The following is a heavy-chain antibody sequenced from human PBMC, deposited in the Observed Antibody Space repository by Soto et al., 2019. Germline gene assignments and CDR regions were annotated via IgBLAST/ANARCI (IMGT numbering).Heavy chain of an antibody. V-gene: IGHV3-33*03. CDR2: VWYDGRQK. Sequence: QVHLVESGGGVVQPGRSLRLSCATSGFTFTNYVMHWVSQTPGKGLEWVANVWYDGRQKCYADLAKGRFTISRDNSENTVSLQMNSLRVEDTAVYYCATEPVESIWRIGSWGIDNWGQGTLVTVSS. J-gene: IGHJ4*02. D-gene: IGHD6-13*01. CDR3: ATEPVESIWRIGSWGIDN. CDR1: GFTFTNYV.